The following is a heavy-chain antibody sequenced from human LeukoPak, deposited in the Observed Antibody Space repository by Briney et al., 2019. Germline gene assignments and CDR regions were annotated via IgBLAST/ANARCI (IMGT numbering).Heavy chain of an antibody. J-gene: IGHJ6*02. CDR3: ARFNDILTGYQPGDSYYYYGMDV. Sequence: ASVKVSCKASGYTFTSYDINWVRQATGQGLEWMGWMNPNSGNTGYAQKFQGRVTMTRNTSISTAYMELSSLRSEDTAVYYCARFNDILTGYQPGDSYYYYGMDVWGQGTTVTVSS. CDR2: MNPNSGNT. CDR1: GYTFTSYD. D-gene: IGHD3-9*01. V-gene: IGHV1-8*01.